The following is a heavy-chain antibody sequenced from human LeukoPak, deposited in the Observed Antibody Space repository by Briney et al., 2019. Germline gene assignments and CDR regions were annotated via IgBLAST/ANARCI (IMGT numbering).Heavy chain of an antibody. CDR1: GFTFSNYA. J-gene: IGHJ5*02. CDR3: ARGLGGVAAAGTGGRWFDP. D-gene: IGHD6-13*01. V-gene: IGHV3-53*01. CDR2: IYSGGST. Sequence: PGGSLRLSCVASGFTFSNYAMSWVRQAPGKGLEWVSVIYSGGSTYYADSAKGRFTISRDNSKNTLYLQMNSLRAENTAVYYCARGLGGVAAAGTGGRWFDPWGQGTLATVSS.